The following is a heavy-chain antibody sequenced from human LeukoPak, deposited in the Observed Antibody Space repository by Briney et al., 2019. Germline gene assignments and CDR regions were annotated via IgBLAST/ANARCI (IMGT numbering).Heavy chain of an antibody. J-gene: IGHJ3*02. V-gene: IGHV3-11*01. Sequence: GGSLRLSCAASGFTFSDYYMSWIRQAPGKGLEWVSHISSSGSTRYYADSLKGRFTISRDNAKNSLYLQMNSLRAEDTAVYYCARTAYYYDSSGYDDAFDIWGQGTMVTVSS. CDR3: ARTAYYYDSSGYDDAFDI. CDR2: ISSSGSTR. D-gene: IGHD3-22*01. CDR1: GFTFSDYY.